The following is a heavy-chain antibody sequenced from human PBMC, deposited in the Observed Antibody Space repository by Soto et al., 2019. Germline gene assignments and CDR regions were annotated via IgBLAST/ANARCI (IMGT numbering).Heavy chain of an antibody. CDR3: ASRLGDH. J-gene: IGHJ5*02. CDR1: GFPFNIYA. Sequence: GGSLRLSCAASGFPFNIYAMNWVRQAPGKGLEWVSVISDNGNDTFYADSVKGRFTISRDNSKNTLYLQMNSLRAEDTAVYYCASRLGDHWGQGTLVTVS. V-gene: IGHV3-23*01. CDR2: ISDNGNDT.